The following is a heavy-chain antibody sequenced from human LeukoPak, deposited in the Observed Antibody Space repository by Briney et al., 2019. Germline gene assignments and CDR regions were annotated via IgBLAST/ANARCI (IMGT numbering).Heavy chain of an antibody. D-gene: IGHD6-19*01. CDR1: GYTFTSYA. Sequence: ASVKVSCKASGYTFTSYAMHWVRQAPGQRLEWMGWINAGNGNTKYSQKFQGRVTITRDTSASTAYMELSSLRSEDTAVYYCARDLYSSGWYSYYYYGMDVWGQGTTVTVSS. V-gene: IGHV1-3*01. CDR3: ARDLYSSGWYSYYYYGMDV. CDR2: INAGNGNT. J-gene: IGHJ6*02.